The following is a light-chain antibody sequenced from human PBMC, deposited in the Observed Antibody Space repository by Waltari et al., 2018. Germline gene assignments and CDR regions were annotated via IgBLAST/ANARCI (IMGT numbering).Light chain of an antibody. V-gene: IGLV3-9*02. J-gene: IGLJ2*01. CDR3: QVWHNTNAI. CDR2: RDD. CDR1: NLTYKR. Sequence: SYDLTQPRSVSVALGETATITCVGLNLTYKRVHWCRQKTGQAPVLVIFRDDNRPSGIPERFSASNSGNTATLNITRAQAGDEGDYYCQVWHNTNAIFGGGTKLTVL.